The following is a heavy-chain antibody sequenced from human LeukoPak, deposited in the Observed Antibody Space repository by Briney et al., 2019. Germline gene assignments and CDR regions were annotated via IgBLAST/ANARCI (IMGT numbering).Heavy chain of an antibody. Sequence: GGSLRLSCAASGFTSSSYAMNWVRQAPGKGLEWVSAISGSGGSTYYADSVKGRFTISRDNSKNTLYLQMNSLRAEDTAIYYCAKMGGSIAARPNYFGYWGQGTLVTVSS. D-gene: IGHD6-6*01. CDR2: ISGSGGST. CDR3: AKMGGSIAARPNYFGY. CDR1: GFTSSSYA. J-gene: IGHJ4*02. V-gene: IGHV3-23*01.